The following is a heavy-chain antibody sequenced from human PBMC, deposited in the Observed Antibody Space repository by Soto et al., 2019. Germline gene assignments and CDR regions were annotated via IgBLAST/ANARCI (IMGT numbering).Heavy chain of an antibody. J-gene: IGHJ4*02. Sequence: QVTLKESGPVVVKPTETLTLTCTVSGFSLINGRLGVSWIRQSPGKALEWLAHIFANDEKSYSTSLKNRLTISKDTSIGQVVLTMTNTVPVDSATYYCARARDYCESSNFHWVKIFGLWGQGTMVTVSS. D-gene: IGHD2-15*01. CDR1: GFSLINGRLG. CDR3: ARARDYCESSNFHWVKIFGL. CDR2: IFANDEK. V-gene: IGHV2-26*01.